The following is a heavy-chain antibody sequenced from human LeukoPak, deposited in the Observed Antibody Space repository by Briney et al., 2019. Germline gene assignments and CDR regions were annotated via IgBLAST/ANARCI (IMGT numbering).Heavy chain of an antibody. J-gene: IGHJ5*02. CDR3: ATSTGYSSGWYIWFDP. CDR2: SIPIFGTA. CDR1: GGTFSSYA. D-gene: IGHD6-19*01. V-gene: IGHV1-69*13. Sequence: SVTVSCKASGGTFSSYAISWVRQAPGQGLEWMGGSIPIFGTANYAQKFQGRVTITADESTSTAYMELSSLRSEDTAVYYCATSTGYSSGWYIWFDPWGQGTLVTVSS.